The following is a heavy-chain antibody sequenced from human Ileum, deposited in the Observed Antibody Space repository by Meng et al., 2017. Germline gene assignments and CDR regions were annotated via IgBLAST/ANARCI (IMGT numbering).Heavy chain of an antibody. D-gene: IGHD2-21*02. CDR3: ARLAYCGGDCFLRVGNYFDY. J-gene: IGHJ4*02. CDR2: INPNSGGT. Sequence: ASVKVSCKASGYTFTDYYIHWVRQAPGQGLEWMGWINPNSGGTNYAQKFQGRVNMTRDTSITTAYMELSRLRSDDTAVYYRARLAYCGGDCFLRVGNYFDYWGQGTLVTVSS. CDR1: GYTFTDYY. V-gene: IGHV1-2*02.